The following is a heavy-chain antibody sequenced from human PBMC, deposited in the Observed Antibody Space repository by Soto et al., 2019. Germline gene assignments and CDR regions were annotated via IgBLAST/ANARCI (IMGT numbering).Heavy chain of an antibody. V-gene: IGHV3-30*18. CDR2: VTEDGRNK. CDR1: GFAFNRFG. CDR3: AKTTTRKYNIIWTGIDP. J-gene: IGHJ5*02. D-gene: IGHD1-20*01. Sequence: QVQLVESGGGVVQPGGSLRLSCTTSGFAFNRFGMHWVRQAPGKGLEWLAVVTEDGRNKYYGDSVKGRFTISRDNSKNTVYLQMNNLRPEDTAVYYCAKTTTRKYNIIWTGIDPWGQGTLVTVSS.